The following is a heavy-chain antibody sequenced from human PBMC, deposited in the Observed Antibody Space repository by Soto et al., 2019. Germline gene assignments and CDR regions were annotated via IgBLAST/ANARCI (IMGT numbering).Heavy chain of an antibody. CDR1: GGSISNYF. J-gene: IGHJ4*02. CDR3: ARDGDYNGGWFSFDN. D-gene: IGHD4-4*01. Sequence: PSETLSLTCTVSGGSISNYFWSWIRQPAGKGMEWIGRVYITGTTNFNPSLKSRVTMSVDASLNQVSLRLTSLNAADTAVYYCARDGDYNGGWFSFDNWGQGTVVTVSS. V-gene: IGHV4-4*07. CDR2: VYITGTT.